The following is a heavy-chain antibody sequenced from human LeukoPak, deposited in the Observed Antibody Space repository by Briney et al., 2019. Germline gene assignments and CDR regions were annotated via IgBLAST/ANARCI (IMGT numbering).Heavy chain of an antibody. CDR3: AREPTSGREPTSGRPLDY. D-gene: IGHD5-12*01. Sequence: SETLSLTCTVSGGSISGCFWSWIRQPAGKGLEWIGRIYSSGSNNYNPSLKSRVTMSLDTSKNHLSLNLSSVTAADTAVYYCAREPTSGREPTSGRPLDYWGQGTLVTVSS. J-gene: IGHJ4*02. CDR2: IYSSGSN. CDR1: GGSISGCF. V-gene: IGHV4-4*07.